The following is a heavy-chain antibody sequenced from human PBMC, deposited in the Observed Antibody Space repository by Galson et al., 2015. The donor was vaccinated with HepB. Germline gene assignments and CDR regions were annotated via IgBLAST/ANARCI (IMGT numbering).Heavy chain of an antibody. Sequence: SLRLSCATSGFTFSSYAMSWVRQAPGKGLEWVAVISYDGSNKYYADSVKGRFTISRDNSKNTLYLQMNSLRAEDTAVYYCAKDPNYDFWSGYYGYFDYWGQGTLVTVSS. J-gene: IGHJ4*02. V-gene: IGHV3-30*18. CDR3: AKDPNYDFWSGYYGYFDY. CDR2: ISYDGSNK. D-gene: IGHD3-3*01. CDR1: GFTFSSYA.